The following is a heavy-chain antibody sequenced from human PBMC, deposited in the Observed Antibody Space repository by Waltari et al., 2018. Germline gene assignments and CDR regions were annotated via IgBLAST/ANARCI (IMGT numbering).Heavy chain of an antibody. D-gene: IGHD1-1*01. Sequence: QVQLQESGPGLVKPSETLSLTCTVSGYSISSGYYWGWIRQPPGKGLEWIGSIDHIGRTYSNPSLKSRVTISVDTSKNQFSLKLSSVTAADTAVYYCARDQLERHLEYYFDYWGQGTLVTVSS. CDR3: ARDQLERHLEYYFDY. V-gene: IGHV4-38-2*02. CDR2: IDHIGRT. J-gene: IGHJ4*02. CDR1: GYSISSGYY.